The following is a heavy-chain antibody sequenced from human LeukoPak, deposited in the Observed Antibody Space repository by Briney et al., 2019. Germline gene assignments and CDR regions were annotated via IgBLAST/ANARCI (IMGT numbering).Heavy chain of an antibody. J-gene: IGHJ5*02. CDR3: VRSAAGPDPYYP. D-gene: IGHD6-25*01. Sequence: ASVKVSCKVAGYTLNELSMHWVRQAPGKSLDRMGDSDPEDGETFYAQKFQGTVAMTEDASTDTAYMELNNPRSDDTAVYYCVRSAAGPDPYYPWGQGTLVTVSS. V-gene: IGHV1-24*01. CDR1: GYTLNELS. CDR2: SDPEDGET.